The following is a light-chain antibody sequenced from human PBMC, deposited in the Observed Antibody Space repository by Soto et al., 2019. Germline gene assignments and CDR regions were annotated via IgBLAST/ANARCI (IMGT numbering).Light chain of an antibody. V-gene: IGLV2-8*01. CDR2: EVS. CDR3: SSYAGSNAYV. Sequence: QSALTQPPSASWSPAQSVTISCTGTSSDVGYYNYVSWYQQHPGKAPKLMIYEVSKRPSGVPDRFSGSKSGNTASLTVSGLQAEDEADYYCSSYAGSNAYVFGTGTKVTVL. J-gene: IGLJ1*01. CDR1: SSDVGYYNY.